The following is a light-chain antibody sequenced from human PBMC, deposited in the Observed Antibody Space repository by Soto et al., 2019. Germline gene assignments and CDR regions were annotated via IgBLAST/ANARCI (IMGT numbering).Light chain of an antibody. CDR1: QSIRSN. V-gene: IGKV3-15*01. CDR2: EIS. CDR3: QQYSAWPLT. J-gene: IGKJ3*01. Sequence: EIVMTQSPATLSVSPGERATLSCRASQSIRSNYLAWYQQKPGQAPRLLIHEISTSAPGIPARFSGSGSGTEFTLTISSLQSEDLAVYFCQQYSAWPLTFGPGTKVDI.